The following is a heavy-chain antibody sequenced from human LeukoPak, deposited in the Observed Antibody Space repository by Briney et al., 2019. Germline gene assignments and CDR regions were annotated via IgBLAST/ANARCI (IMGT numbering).Heavy chain of an antibody. CDR1: GGSFSGYY. CDR3: ARNYNYGRYFFDS. Sequence: PSGTLSLSCAVYGGSFSGYYLNWIRQPPGKGLEWIGEINRGGSTNYNPSLKSRITISVDTSKNQFSLKLTSVTAADTAVYYCARNYNYGRYFFDSWGQGILVTVSS. D-gene: IGHD3-10*01. V-gene: IGHV4-34*01. J-gene: IGHJ4*02. CDR2: INRGGST.